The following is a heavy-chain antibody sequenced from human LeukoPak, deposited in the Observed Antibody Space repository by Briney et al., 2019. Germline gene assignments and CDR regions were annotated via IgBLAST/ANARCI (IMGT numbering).Heavy chain of an antibody. CDR1: GFTFSSYD. Sequence: PGGSLRLSCAASGFTFSSYDMSWVRQPPGKGLEWIAYIYDSGNTIYNASLESRVTASIDRSRKQISLQMSFVTAADTAVYYCATVGVVVPTSMNYYYMHIWGKGTTVTVSS. CDR2: IYDSGNT. D-gene: IGHD2-21*01. J-gene: IGHJ6*03. CDR3: ATVGVVVPTSMNYYYMHI. V-gene: IGHV4-59*01.